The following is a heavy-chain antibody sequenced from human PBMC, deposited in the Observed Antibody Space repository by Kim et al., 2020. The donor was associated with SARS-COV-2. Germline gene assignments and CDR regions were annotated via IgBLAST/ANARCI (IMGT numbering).Heavy chain of an antibody. Sequence: GGSLRLSCVASGFTFSSFNMNWVRQAPGKGLEWVSYITSSSAIHYADSVRGRFTISRDNAKNSLYLQMISLRAEDTAVYYCARGSDWYFDLWGRGTLVTVSS. CDR1: GFTFSSFN. CDR2: ITSSSAI. J-gene: IGHJ2*01. CDR3: ARGSDWYFDL. V-gene: IGHV3-48*04.